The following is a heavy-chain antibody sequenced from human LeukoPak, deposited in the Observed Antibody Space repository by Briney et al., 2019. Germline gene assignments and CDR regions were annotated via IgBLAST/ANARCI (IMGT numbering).Heavy chain of an antibody. V-gene: IGHV3-30*18. Sequence: QPGRSLRLSCAASGFTFSSYGMHWVRQAPGKGLEWVAVISYDGSNKYYADSVKGRFTISRDNSKNTLYLQMNSLRAEDTAVYYCAKEGSILPDYYDSSGQYFDYWGQGTLVTVSS. CDR1: GFTFSSYG. D-gene: IGHD3-22*01. CDR3: AKEGSILPDYYDSSGQYFDY. J-gene: IGHJ4*02. CDR2: ISYDGSNK.